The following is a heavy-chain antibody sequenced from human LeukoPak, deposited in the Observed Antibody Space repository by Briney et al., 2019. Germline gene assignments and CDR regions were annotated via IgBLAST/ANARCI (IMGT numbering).Heavy chain of an antibody. D-gene: IGHD6-6*01. CDR1: GYRFTNYW. CDR2: IYPGDSDT. J-gene: IGHJ4*02. Sequence: GESLKISCKGSGYRFTNYWIGWVRQMPGKGLEWLGIIYPGDSDTRYSPSFQGQVTISADKSISTAYLQWSSLKASDTAMYYCARHEGAIAARPFVDYWGQGALVTVSS. CDR3: ARHEGAIAARPFVDY. V-gene: IGHV5-51*01.